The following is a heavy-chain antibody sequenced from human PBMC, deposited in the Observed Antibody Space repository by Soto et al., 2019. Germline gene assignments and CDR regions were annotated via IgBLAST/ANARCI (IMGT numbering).Heavy chain of an antibody. V-gene: IGHV3-23*01. D-gene: IGHD3-22*01. CDR2: IRRSGGST. Sequence: GGSLRLSCAASGLTFSSYDMSWVRQAPGKGLEWVSGIRRSGGSTFYADSVKGRFTISRDNSKNMLYLQMNSLRAEDTAIYYCAKVSWNQDDSSSNDFWGQGTLVTVSS. CDR1: GLTFSSYD. CDR3: AKVSWNQDDSSSNDF. J-gene: IGHJ4*02.